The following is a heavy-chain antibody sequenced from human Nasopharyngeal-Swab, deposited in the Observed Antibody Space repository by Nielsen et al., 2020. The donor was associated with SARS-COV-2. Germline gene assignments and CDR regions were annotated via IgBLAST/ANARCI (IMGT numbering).Heavy chain of an antibody. J-gene: IGHJ4*02. CDR2: IKQDGSEK. CDR3: ARAPKRGSSGYQVVY. CDR1: GFTLSTYW. D-gene: IGHD3-22*01. V-gene: IGHV3-7*03. Sequence: GESLKISCAGSGFTLSTYWMSWVRQAPGKGLEWVANIKQDGSEKYYVDSVKGRFTISRDNAKNSLYLQMNSLRAEDTAVYYCARAPKRGSSGYQVVYWGQGTLVTVSS.